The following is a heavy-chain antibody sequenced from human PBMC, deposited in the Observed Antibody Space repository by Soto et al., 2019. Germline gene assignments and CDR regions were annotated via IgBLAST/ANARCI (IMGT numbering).Heavy chain of an antibody. CDR2: IYYSGST. CDR3: ARIVTGTVDY. CDR1: GGSISSGDYY. D-gene: IGHD1-7*01. J-gene: IGHJ4*02. Sequence: SETLSLTCTISGGSISSGDYYWSWIRQPPGKGLEWIGYIYYSGSTYYNPSLKSRVTISVDTSKNQFSLKLSSVTAADTAVYYCARIVTGTVDYWGQGTLVTVSS. V-gene: IGHV4-30-4*01.